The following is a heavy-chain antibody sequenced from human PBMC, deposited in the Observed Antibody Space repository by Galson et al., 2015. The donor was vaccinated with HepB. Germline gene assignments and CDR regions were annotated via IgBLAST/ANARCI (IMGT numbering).Heavy chain of an antibody. V-gene: IGHV3-73*01. Sequence: SLRLSCAASGFTSSGSAMHWVRQASGKGLEWVGRIRSKANSYATAYAASVKGRFTISRDDSKNTAYLQMNSLKTEDTAVYYCTSPDYGGNSQAFDIWGQGTMVTVSS. J-gene: IGHJ3*02. D-gene: IGHD4-23*01. CDR3: TSPDYGGNSQAFDI. CDR2: IRSKANSYAT. CDR1: GFTSSGSA.